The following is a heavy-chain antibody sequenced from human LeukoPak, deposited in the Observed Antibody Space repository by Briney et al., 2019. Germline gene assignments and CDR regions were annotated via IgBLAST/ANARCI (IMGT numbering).Heavy chain of an antibody. J-gene: IGHJ4*02. V-gene: IGHV1-46*01. CDR1: GDTFTSYN. D-gene: IGHD3-16*01. Sequence: GASVKVSCKASGDTFTSYNIQWVRQAPGQGLEWMGIINPSDGGTGYAQKFQDRVTMTRDTATSTAYMDLNSLTPGDTAVYYCARESGHVFDYWGQRTLVTVSS. CDR2: INPSDGGT. CDR3: ARESGHVFDY.